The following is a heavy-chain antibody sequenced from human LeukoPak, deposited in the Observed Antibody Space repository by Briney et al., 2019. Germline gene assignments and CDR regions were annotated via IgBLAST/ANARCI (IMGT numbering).Heavy chain of an antibody. CDR2: IYHTGST. CDR1: GYSISGGYY. D-gene: IGHD3-22*01. J-gene: IGHJ4*02. CDR3: ASDRSGSYYVDY. Sequence: SETLSLTCTVSGYSISGGYYWGWIRQPPGKGLEWIGNIYHTGSTYYNPSLKSRVTISVDTSKNQFSLKLSSVTAADTAVYFCASDRSGSYYVDYWGQGTLVTVSS. V-gene: IGHV4-38-2*02.